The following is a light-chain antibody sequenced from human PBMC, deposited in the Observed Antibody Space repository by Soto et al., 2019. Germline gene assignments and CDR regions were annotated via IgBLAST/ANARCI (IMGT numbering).Light chain of an antibody. J-gene: IGLJ2*01. CDR1: SSDVGTYNL. CDR3: CSYAGISTFVV. V-gene: IGLV2-23*03. CDR2: EGS. Sequence: QSALTQPASVSGSTGQSITISCTGTSSDVGTYNLVSWYQQHPGKAPKLMIYEGSKRPSGVSNRFSGSKSGNTASLTISGLQAEDEADYYCCSYAGISTFVVFGGGTKLTV.